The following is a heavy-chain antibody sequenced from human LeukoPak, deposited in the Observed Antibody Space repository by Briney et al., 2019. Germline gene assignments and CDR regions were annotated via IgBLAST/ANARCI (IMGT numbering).Heavy chain of an antibody. CDR3: ARRFCGGGTCCTTGHGGDLDS. D-gene: IGHD2-15*01. V-gene: IGHV1-2*02. CDR1: GYTFTNYY. J-gene: IGHJ4*02. Sequence: GASVKVSCKASGYTFTNYYLHWVRQAPGQGLEWMGWINPNSGGTKYAQKFQGRVTMTRDTSISTAYMELIRLTSDDTAIYYCARRFCGGGTCCTTGHGGDLDSWGQGTPVTVSS. CDR2: INPNSGGT.